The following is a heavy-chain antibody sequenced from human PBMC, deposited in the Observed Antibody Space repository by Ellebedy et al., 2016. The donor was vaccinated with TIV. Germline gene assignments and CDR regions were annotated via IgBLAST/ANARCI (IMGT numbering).Heavy chain of an antibody. D-gene: IGHD3-10*01. CDR2: LSPSGGST. CDR3: AKDRFSRGSLWFGELVR. Sequence: GGSLRLSCGGSGFTFSSYAMSWVRQAPGKGLEWVSTLSPSGGSTYYADSVKGRFTVSRDNSKNTVYLQMNSLRAEDTAVYYCAKDRFSRGSLWFGELVRWGQGTLVTVSS. CDR1: GFTFSSYA. V-gene: IGHV3-23*01. J-gene: IGHJ4*02.